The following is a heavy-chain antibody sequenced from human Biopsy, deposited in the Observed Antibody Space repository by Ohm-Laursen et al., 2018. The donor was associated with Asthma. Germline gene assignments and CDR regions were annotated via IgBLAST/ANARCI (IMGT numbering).Heavy chain of an antibody. D-gene: IGHD6-13*01. J-gene: IGHJ5*02. Sequence: RSLRLSCAASGFTFDDYAMHWVRQAPGKGLEWVSGVSWNSGSIDYADSVKGRFTISRDNAKNSLYLQMNSLRGADTALYYCVKDIRLQLWGFDPWGQGTLVTVSS. V-gene: IGHV3-9*01. CDR3: VKDIRLQLWGFDP. CDR2: VSWNSGSI. CDR1: GFTFDDYA.